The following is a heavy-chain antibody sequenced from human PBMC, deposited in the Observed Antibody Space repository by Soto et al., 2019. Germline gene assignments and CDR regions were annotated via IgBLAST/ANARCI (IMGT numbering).Heavy chain of an antibody. D-gene: IGHD1-20*01. CDR2: IYYNGNT. J-gene: IGHJ6*02. CDR1: GGSISSDTFY. Sequence: QLQLQESGPGLVKPSETLSLICSVSGGSISSDTFYWGWFRQPPGKGLEWIGSIYYNGNTYYNPSLKGRVTISMDTSKNHFSLKVSSVTVADTGVYYCARPQTYNKNVDSFDGVDVWGQGTTVTVYS. CDR3: ARPQTYNKNVDSFDGVDV. V-gene: IGHV4-39*01.